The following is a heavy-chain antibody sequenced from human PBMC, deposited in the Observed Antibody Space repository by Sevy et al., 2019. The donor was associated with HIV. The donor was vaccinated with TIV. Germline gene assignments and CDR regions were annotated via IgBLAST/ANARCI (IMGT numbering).Heavy chain of an antibody. Sequence: ASVKVSCKASGYTFTSYGISWVRQAPGQGLEWMGWISTYNTVRNSAQKFHDRVTMTIDTSTSPAYMELRRLRSDATAVYYCARSTQVAGRSNWFDPWGQGTLVTASS. CDR1: GYTFTSYG. CDR3: ARSTQVAGRSNWFDP. V-gene: IGHV1-18*01. J-gene: IGHJ5*02. D-gene: IGHD6-19*01. CDR2: ISTYNTVR.